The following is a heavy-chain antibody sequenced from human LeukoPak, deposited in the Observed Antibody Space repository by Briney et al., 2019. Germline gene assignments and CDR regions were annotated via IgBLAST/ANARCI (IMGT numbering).Heavy chain of an antibody. CDR1: GGSISSYY. Sequence: SETLSLTCTVSGGSISSYYWSWIRRPPGKGLEWIWYIYYSGSTNYNPSLKSRVTISVDTSKNQFSLKLSSVTAADTAVYYCATMGPEDYYDSSGSNYWGQGTLVTVSS. CDR3: ATMGPEDYYDSSGSNY. J-gene: IGHJ4*02. CDR2: IYYSGST. D-gene: IGHD3-22*01. V-gene: IGHV4-59*01.